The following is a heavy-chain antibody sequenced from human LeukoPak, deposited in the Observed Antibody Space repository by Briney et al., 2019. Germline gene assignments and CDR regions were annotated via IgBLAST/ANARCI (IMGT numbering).Heavy chain of an antibody. CDR2: ISYDGSNK. CDR3: ARDGDGSYRWFDP. V-gene: IGHV3-30*04. CDR1: GFTFSSYA. Sequence: GGSLRLSRAASGFTFSSYAMHWVRQAPGKGLEWVAVISYDGSNKYYADSVKGRFTISRDNSKNTLYLQMNSLRAEDTAVYYCARDGDGSYRWFDPWGQGTLVTVSA. J-gene: IGHJ5*02. D-gene: IGHD1-26*01.